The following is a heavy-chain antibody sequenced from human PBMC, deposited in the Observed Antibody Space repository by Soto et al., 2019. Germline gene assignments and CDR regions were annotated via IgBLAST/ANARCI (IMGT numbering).Heavy chain of an antibody. CDR3: ARTYYDILTGYPNWFDP. V-gene: IGHV1-69*13. Sequence: GASVTVSCMASGGTFSSYAISWVRQAPGQGLEWMGGIIPIFGTANYAQKFQGRVTITADESTSTAYMELSSLRSEDTAVYYCARTYYDILTGYPNWFDPWGQGTLVTVSS. J-gene: IGHJ5*02. CDR1: GGTFSSYA. CDR2: IIPIFGTA. D-gene: IGHD3-9*01.